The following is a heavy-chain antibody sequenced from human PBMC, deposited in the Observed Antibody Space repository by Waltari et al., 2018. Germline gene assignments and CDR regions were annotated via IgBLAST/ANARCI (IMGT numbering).Heavy chain of an antibody. J-gene: IGHJ5*02. CDR1: GYSISSGSY. D-gene: IGHD4-4*01. CDR3: ARHMGLNYANWFDP. Sequence: QVQLQESGPGLVKPSETLSLTCAVSGYSISSGSYWGWIRPPPGKGLEWIGSIYHSGSTYYNPSLKSRVTISVDTSKNQFSLKLSSVTAADTAVYYCARHMGLNYANWFDPWGQGTLVTVSS. V-gene: IGHV4-38-2*01. CDR2: IYHSGST.